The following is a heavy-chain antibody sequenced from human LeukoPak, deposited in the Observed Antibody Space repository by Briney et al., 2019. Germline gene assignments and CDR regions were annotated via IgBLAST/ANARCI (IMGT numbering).Heavy chain of an antibody. D-gene: IGHD3-22*01. CDR1: GGSFSGYY. CDR2: INHSGST. V-gene: IGHV4-34*01. CDR3: ARMRSYYDSSGYSSDFDY. Sequence: SETLSLTCAVYGGSFSGYYWSWIRQPPGKGLEWIGEINHSGSTNYNPSLKSRVTISVDTSKNQFSLKLSSVTAADAAVYYCARMRSYYDSSGYSSDFDYWGQGTLVTVSS. J-gene: IGHJ4*02.